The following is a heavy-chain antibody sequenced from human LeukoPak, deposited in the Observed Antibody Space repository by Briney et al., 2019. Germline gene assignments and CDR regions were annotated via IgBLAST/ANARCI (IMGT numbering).Heavy chain of an antibody. Sequence: PGGSLRLSCAASGFTFSSYWMHWVRQAPGKGLVWVSRINSNGSSTSYADSVKGRFPISRDNAKNTLYLPMNSLRADDTAVYYCARDQSSEEDYYYYYMDVWGKGTTVTVSS. V-gene: IGHV3-74*01. D-gene: IGHD6-6*01. J-gene: IGHJ6*03. CDR3: ARDQSSEEDYYYYYMDV. CDR2: INSNGSST. CDR1: GFTFSSYW.